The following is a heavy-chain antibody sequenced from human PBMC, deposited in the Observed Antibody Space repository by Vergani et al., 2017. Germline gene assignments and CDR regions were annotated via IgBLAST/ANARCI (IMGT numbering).Heavy chain of an antibody. CDR1: GYSFSRNW. D-gene: IGHD3-22*01. V-gene: IGHV5-51*03. Sequence: EVQLEQSGAAVKKPGESLEISCKGSGYSFSRNWIAWVRERPGQGLEWMGMIYPGNSDTRYSPSFQGQVTISVDKSISTAYLQRSSLRASDSAMYYCARLYGRDSSGSKYFDYWGQGTLVTVSS. J-gene: IGHJ4*02. CDR3: ARLYGRDSSGSKYFDY. CDR2: IYPGNSDT.